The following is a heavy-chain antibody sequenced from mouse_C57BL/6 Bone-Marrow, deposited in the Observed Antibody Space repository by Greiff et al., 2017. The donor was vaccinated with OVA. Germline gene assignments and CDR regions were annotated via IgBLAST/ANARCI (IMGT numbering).Heavy chain of an antibody. D-gene: IGHD1-1*01. CDR3: ARDLYYYGSSHFDY. Sequence: VKLQQPGAELVKPGASVKMSCKASGYTFTSYWITWVKQRPGQGLEWIGDIYPGSGSTNYNEKFKSKATLTVDTSSSTAYMQLSSLTSEDSAVYYCARDLYYYGSSHFDYWGQGTTLTVSS. CDR2: IYPGSGST. V-gene: IGHV1-55*01. J-gene: IGHJ2*01. CDR1: GYTFTSYW.